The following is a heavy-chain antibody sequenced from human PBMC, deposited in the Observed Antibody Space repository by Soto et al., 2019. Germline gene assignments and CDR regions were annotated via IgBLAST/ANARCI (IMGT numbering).Heavy chain of an antibody. D-gene: IGHD4-4*01. V-gene: IGHV3-30-3*01. CDR1: GFTFSNYG. CDR3: ARLSGTVTTSLNYFYFYGMDV. CDR2: ISYDGGKK. Sequence: PGGSLRLSCAASGFTFSNYGMHWVRQAPGKGLEWVAVISYDGGKKYYVDSVKGRFTISRDNSKNTLNLQMNSLRAEDTAVYYCARLSGTVTTSLNYFYFYGMDVWGQGTTVTVSS. J-gene: IGHJ6*02.